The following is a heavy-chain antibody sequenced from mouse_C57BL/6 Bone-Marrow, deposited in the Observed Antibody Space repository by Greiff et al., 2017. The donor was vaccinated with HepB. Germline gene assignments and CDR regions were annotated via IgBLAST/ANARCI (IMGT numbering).Heavy chain of an antibody. V-gene: IGHV1-69*01. CDR1: GYTFTSYW. Sequence: QVQLKQPGAELVMPGASVKLSCKASGYTFTSYWMHWVKQRPGQGLEWIGEIDPSDSYTNYNQKFKGKSTLTVDKSSSTAYMQLSSLTSEDSAVYYCARGLGHDYWGQGTTLTVSS. J-gene: IGHJ2*01. CDR3: ARGLGHDY. CDR2: IDPSDSYT. D-gene: IGHD4-1*01.